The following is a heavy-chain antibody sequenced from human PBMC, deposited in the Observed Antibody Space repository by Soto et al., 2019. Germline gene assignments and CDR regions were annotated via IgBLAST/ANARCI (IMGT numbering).Heavy chain of an antibody. Sequence: GASVKVSCKASGYTFTSYDINWVRQATGQGLEWMGWMNPNSGNTGYAQKFQGRVTITRDTSASTAYMELSSLRSEDTAVYYCARAYTHGDYYYYGMDVWGQGTTVTVSS. CDR2: MNPNSGNT. CDR3: ARAYTHGDYYYYGMDV. J-gene: IGHJ6*02. CDR1: GYTFTSYD. D-gene: IGHD2-2*02. V-gene: IGHV1-8*01.